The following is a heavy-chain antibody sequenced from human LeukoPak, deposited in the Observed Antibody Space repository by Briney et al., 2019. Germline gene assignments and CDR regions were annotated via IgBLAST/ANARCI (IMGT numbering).Heavy chain of an antibody. D-gene: IGHD3-9*01. CDR2: IYSGGST. J-gene: IGHJ6*02. Sequence: PGGSLRLSCAASGFTVSSNYMSWVRQAPGKGLEWVSVIYSGGSTYYADSVKGRFTISRDNSKNTLYLQMNSLRAEDTAVYYCARAGDYDILTDLYYYYYGMDVWGQGTTVTVSS. CDR3: ARAGDYDILTDLYYYYYGMDV. CDR1: GFTVSSNY. V-gene: IGHV3-53*05.